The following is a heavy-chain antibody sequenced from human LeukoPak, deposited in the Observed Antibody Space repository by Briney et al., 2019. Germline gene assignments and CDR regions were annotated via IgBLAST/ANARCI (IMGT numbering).Heavy chain of an antibody. D-gene: IGHD2-15*01. J-gene: IGHJ4*02. CDR1: GFTFSSYA. CDR3: AKDPSLGYCSGGSCEGFDY. V-gene: IGHV3-23*01. CDR2: ISGSGGST. Sequence: GGSLRLSCAASGFTFSSYAMSWVCQAPGKGLEWVSAISGSGGSTYYADSVKGRFTISRDNSKNTLYLQMNSLRAEDTAVYYCAKDPSLGYCSGGSCEGFDYWGQGTLVTVSS.